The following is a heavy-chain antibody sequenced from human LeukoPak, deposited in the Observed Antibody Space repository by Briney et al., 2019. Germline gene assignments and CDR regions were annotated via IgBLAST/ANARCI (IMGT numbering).Heavy chain of an antibody. J-gene: IGHJ4*02. CDR1: GYSISNAYY. V-gene: IGHV4-38-2*02. Sequence: SETLSLTCSVSGYSISNAYYWGWIRQPPGKGLEWIGSIYYSGSIFYNPSLKSRVTISIDTSKNHFSLKLSSVTAADTAVYYCASRSTRMGDWGQGTLVTVSS. CDR2: IYYSGSI. CDR3: ASRSTRMGD. D-gene: IGHD3-16*01.